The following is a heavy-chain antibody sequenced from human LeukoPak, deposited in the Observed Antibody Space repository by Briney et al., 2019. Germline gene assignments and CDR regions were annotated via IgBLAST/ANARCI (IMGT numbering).Heavy chain of an antibody. D-gene: IGHD6-19*01. CDR3: ASTTTYSSGWYQYYFDY. Sequence: ASVKVSCKASGYTFTGYYMHWVRQAPGQGLEWMGWINPNSGGTNYAQKFQGGGTMTRDTSISTAYMELSRLRSDDTAVYYCASTTTYSSGWYQYYFDYWGQGTLVTVSS. J-gene: IGHJ4*02. V-gene: IGHV1-2*02. CDR1: GYTFTGYY. CDR2: INPNSGGT.